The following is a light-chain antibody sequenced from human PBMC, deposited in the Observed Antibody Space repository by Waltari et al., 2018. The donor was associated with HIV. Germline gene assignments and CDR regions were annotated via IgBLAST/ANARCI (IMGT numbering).Light chain of an antibody. Sequence: SSDLTQARSVSVSPGQTASITCSGHELANQYVHWYREQAGQAPVLVIHRDNERPLGIPERISGSKSGILATLTISGVLAEDEADYFCQSAGSSGTSVIFGGGTTLTVL. V-gene: IGLV3-25*03. CDR2: RDN. J-gene: IGLJ2*01. CDR3: QSAGSSGTSVI. CDR1: ELANQY.